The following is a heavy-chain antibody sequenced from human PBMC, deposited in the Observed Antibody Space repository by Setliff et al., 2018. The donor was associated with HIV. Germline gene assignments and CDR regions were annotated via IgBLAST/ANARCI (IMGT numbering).Heavy chain of an antibody. D-gene: IGHD6-13*01. V-gene: IGHV4-39*01. Sequence: SETLSLTCTISGGSINNPNFYWGWIRQSPGKGLEWIGNVYHTGTTYYKPSLRSRVTMSVDTSKNQFSLNLSSVTAADTALYYCVKTDYTSSWSPDAFHIWGQGTMVTVSS. CDR3: VKTDYTSSWSPDAFHI. J-gene: IGHJ3*02. CDR1: GGSINNPNFY. CDR2: VYHTGTT.